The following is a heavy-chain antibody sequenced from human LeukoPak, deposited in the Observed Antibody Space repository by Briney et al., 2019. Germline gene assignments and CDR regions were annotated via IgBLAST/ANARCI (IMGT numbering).Heavy chain of an antibody. CDR3: ARESVRGSPLVAFDS. CDR2: IKYDGSEK. D-gene: IGHD6-6*01. Sequence: PGGSLRLSCAASGFTFSTYWMNWVRQAPGKGLEWVANIKYDGSEKYYVDSVKGRFTISRDNAENSLHLQMNRLRAEDTAVYYCARESVRGSPLVAFDSWGQGTMVTLSS. CDR1: GFTFSTYW. V-gene: IGHV3-7*01. J-gene: IGHJ3*02.